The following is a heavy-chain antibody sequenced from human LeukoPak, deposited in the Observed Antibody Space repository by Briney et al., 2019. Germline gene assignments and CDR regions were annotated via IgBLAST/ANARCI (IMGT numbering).Heavy chain of an antibody. D-gene: IGHD1/OR15-1a*01. CDR2: ISAHNGNT. CDR1: GYTFTNYG. Sequence: ASVKVSCKASGYTFTNYGVSWVRQAPGQGLEWMGWISAHNGNTNYAQNLQGRVSMTTDSSTSTAYMELRCLRADDTAVYYCARGMGTTTFADFDYWGQGTLVTVSS. V-gene: IGHV1-18*01. CDR3: ARGMGTTTFADFDY. J-gene: IGHJ4*02.